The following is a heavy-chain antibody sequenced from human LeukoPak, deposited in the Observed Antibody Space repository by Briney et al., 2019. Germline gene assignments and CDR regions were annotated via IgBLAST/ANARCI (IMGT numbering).Heavy chain of an antibody. CDR2: INSDGSST. CDR1: GFTFSSYW. Sequence: GGSLRLSCAASGFTFSSYWMHWVRQAPGKGLVWVSRINSDGSSTSYADSVKGRFTISRDNAKNTLYLQMNSLRAEDTAVYYCAKDSGYDAFDYWGQGTLVTVSS. D-gene: IGHD5-12*01. V-gene: IGHV3-74*01. CDR3: AKDSGYDAFDY. J-gene: IGHJ4*02.